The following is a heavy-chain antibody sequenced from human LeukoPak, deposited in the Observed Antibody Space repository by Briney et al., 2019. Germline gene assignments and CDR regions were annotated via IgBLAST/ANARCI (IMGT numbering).Heavy chain of an antibody. CDR3: AKDAERGFGYSNSLEN. CDR2: IWNDGSSQ. V-gene: IGHV3-33*06. J-gene: IGHJ4*02. D-gene: IGHD4-11*01. CDR1: KFTFIHYG. Sequence: GGSLRLSCAASKFTFIHYGMHWVRQAPRKGLEWGAVIWNDGSSQYYADSVKGRFTVSRVNSQKTLYLQMNSLRPEDTAVYYCAKDAERGFGYSNSLENWGQGTLVTVSS.